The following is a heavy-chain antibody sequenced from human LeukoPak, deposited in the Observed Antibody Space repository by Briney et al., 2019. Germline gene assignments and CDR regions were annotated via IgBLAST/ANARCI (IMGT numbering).Heavy chain of an antibody. D-gene: IGHD3-3*01. Sequence: GGSLRLFCAASGFTFSSYEMNWVRQAPGKGLEWVSYISSSGSTIYYADSVKGRFTISRDNAKNSLYLQMNSLRAEDTAVYYCARGLTIFGVVNEYGMDVWGQGTTVTVSS. CDR1: GFTFSSYE. J-gene: IGHJ6*02. CDR3: ARGLTIFGVVNEYGMDV. V-gene: IGHV3-48*03. CDR2: ISSSGSTI.